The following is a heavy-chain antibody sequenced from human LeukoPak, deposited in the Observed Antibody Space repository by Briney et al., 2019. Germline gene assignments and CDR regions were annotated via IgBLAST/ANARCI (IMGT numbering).Heavy chain of an antibody. CDR2: INPNSGGT. CDR1: GYTFTGYY. V-gene: IGHV1-2*02. J-gene: IGHJ3*02. D-gene: IGHD3-22*01. Sequence: GASVKVSCKASGYTFTGYYMHWVRQAPGQGLEWMGWINPNSGGTNYAQKFQGRVTMTRDTSISTAYMELSRLRSDDTAVYYCARGGWYDSPREAFDIWGQGTMVTDSS. CDR3: ARGGWYDSPREAFDI.